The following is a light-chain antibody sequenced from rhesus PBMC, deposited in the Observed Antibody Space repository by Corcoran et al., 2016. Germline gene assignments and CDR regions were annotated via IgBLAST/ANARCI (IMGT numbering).Light chain of an antibody. CDR2: KAS. CDR1: ENVNTY. V-gene: IGKV1-74*01. J-gene: IGKJ1*01. Sequence: DIQMTQSPSSLSASVGDRVTITCRASENVNTYLNWYQQKPGKAPNLLIYKASILQSGVPSRFSGIGSGTDYTFTISSLQPEGVATYSCQHAYSTPWTFGHGTKVEI. CDR3: QHAYSTPWT.